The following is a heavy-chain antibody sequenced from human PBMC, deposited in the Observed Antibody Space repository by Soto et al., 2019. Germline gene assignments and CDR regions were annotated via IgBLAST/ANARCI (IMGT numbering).Heavy chain of an antibody. CDR3: ARAIGPTLFDY. Sequence: EVQLVESGGGLVQPGGSLRLSCSASGFTFSSYDMHWVRQGPGKGLEWVSAIGTAGDTNYAGSVKGRITISRENAKNSLYLQMSSLRAGDTAIYFCARAIGPTLFDYWGQGTLVTVSS. J-gene: IGHJ4*02. V-gene: IGHV3-13*04. CDR2: IGTAGDT. CDR1: GFTFSSYD. D-gene: IGHD3-22*01.